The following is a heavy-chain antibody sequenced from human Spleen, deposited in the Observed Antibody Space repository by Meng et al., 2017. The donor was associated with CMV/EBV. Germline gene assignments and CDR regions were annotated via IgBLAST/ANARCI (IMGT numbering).Heavy chain of an antibody. V-gene: IGHV3-21*01. J-gene: IGHJ4*02. Sequence: YSMNWVRQAPGKGLEWVSSISSSSSYIYYADSVKGRFTISRDNAKNSLYLQMNSLRAEDTAVYYCARGPYYDFWSGYYEKKEYYFDYWGQGTLVTVSS. CDR1: YS. CDR2: ISSSSSYI. CDR3: ARGPYYDFWSGYYEKKEYYFDY. D-gene: IGHD3-3*01.